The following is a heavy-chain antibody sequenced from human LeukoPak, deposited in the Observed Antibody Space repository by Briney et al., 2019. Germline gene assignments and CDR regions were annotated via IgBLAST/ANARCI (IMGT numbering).Heavy chain of an antibody. CDR2: TYYRSKWYN. D-gene: IGHD2-2*01. CDR3: ARATIVVVPAAPYDYYYYYMDV. CDR1: GDSVSSNSAA. Sequence: SQTLSLTCAISGDSVSSNSAAWNWIRQSPSRGLEWLGRTYYRSKWYNDYAISVKSRITINPDTSKNQFSLQLNSVTPEDTAVYYCARATIVVVPAAPYDYYYYYMDVWGKGTTVTVSS. V-gene: IGHV6-1*01. J-gene: IGHJ6*03.